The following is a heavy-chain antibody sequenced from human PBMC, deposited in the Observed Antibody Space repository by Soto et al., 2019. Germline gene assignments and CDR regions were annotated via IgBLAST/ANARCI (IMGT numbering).Heavy chain of an antibody. CDR2: IYPGDSDT. D-gene: IGHD3-22*01. Sequence: EVQLVQSGAEVKKPGESLKISCKGSGYSFTSYWIGWVRQMPGKGLEWMGIIYPGDSDTRYSPSFQGQVTISAAKSITTDSLHWSSLKASDTAMYHYAKQPSGYYAETRGYYPGNACDIWGQGTMVTVSS. V-gene: IGHV5-51*01. J-gene: IGHJ3*02. CDR3: AKQPSGYYAETRGYYPGNACDI. CDR1: GYSFTSYW.